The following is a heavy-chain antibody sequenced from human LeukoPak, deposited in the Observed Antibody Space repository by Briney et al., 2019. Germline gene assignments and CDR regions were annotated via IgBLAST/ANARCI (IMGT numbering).Heavy chain of an antibody. CDR2: IYYSGST. D-gene: IGHD6-13*01. Sequence: SETLSLTCTVSGGSISSYYWSWIRQPPGKGLEWIGYIYYSGSTNYNPSLKSRVTISVDTSKNQFSLKLNSVTAADTAVYYCARERDSSSVGWFDPWGQGTLVTVSS. J-gene: IGHJ5*02. V-gene: IGHV4-59*12. CDR3: ARERDSSSVGWFDP. CDR1: GGSISSYY.